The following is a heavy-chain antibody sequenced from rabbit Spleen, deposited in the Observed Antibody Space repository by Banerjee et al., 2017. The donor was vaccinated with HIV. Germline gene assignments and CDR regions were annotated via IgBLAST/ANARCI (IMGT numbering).Heavy chain of an antibody. Sequence: QEQLVESGGGLVKPEGSLKLSCTASGFSFSNKAVMCWVRQAPGKGLEWIACIDTGSSGFTYFATWAKGRFTCSKTSSTTVTLQMTRLTAADTATYFCARDTSSSFSSYGMDLWGPGTLVTVS. CDR1: GFSFSNKAV. CDR3: ARDTSSSFSSYGMDL. D-gene: IGHD1-1*01. CDR2: IDTGSSGFT. V-gene: IGHV1S45*01. J-gene: IGHJ6*01.